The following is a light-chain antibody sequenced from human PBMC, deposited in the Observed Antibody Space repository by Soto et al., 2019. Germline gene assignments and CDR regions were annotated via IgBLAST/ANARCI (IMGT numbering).Light chain of an antibody. CDR1: QSISRQ. J-gene: IGKJ1*01. CDR3: LQYQSYWT. V-gene: IGKV1-5*03. Sequence: DIQMTQSPSTLSASVGDRVSITCRASQSISRQLAWYQQKRGKDPNLLIYQASNFETGVPSRFTGSGSGTEFTLTISCLPAADLATYYCLQYQSYWTFGQGTKVEVK. CDR2: QAS.